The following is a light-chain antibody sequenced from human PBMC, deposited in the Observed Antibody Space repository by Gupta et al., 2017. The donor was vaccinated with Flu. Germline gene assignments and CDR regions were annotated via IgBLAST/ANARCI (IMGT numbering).Light chain of an antibody. CDR1: QSISSY. CDR2: TAS. CDR3: QQNYRAPPIT. J-gene: IGKJ5*01. V-gene: IGKV1-39*01. Sequence: IQMRLLPSSLSASGGDRVTITCRASQSISSYLNWYQQKPGKAPKLLIYTASTLSPGVPSRFSGSGSGTHFTLTINSLQPEDFATYYCQQNYRAPPITFGQGTRLDIK.